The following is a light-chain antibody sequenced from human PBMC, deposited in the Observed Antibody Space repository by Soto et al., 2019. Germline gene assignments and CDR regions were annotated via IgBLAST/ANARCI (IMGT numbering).Light chain of an antibody. J-gene: IGKJ1*01. CDR2: GAS. Sequence: GTLFWFPGERGTLSCRARPSQSNNIYLAWYQQKPGQAPRLLIYGASSRATGIPTRFSGSGSGTDFTLTISSLQPEDFAVYYRQQYGNSPQTFGQGTKVDIK. CDR1: PSQSNNIY. V-gene: IGKV3-20*01. CDR3: QQYGNSPQT.